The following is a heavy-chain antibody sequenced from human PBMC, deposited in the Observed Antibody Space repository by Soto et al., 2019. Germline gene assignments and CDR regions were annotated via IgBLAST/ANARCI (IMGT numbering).Heavy chain of an antibody. CDR1: GGTFSSYA. CDR3: ARDRSGYGPFDY. Sequence: GASVKVSCKASGGTFSSYAISWVRQAPGQGLEWMGGIIPIFGTANYAQKFQGRVTITADESTSTAYMELSSLRSEDTAVYYCARDRSGYGPFDYWGRGTLVTVSS. J-gene: IGHJ4*02. V-gene: IGHV1-69*13. D-gene: IGHD5-12*01. CDR2: IIPIFGTA.